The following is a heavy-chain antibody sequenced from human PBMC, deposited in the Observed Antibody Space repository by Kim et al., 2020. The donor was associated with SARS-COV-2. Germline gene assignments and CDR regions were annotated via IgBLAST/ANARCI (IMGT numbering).Heavy chain of an antibody. V-gene: IGHV1-18*01. J-gene: IGHJ4*02. D-gene: IGHD1-26*01. CDR3: ARPRYSGSYHFDY. Sequence: YAQKLQGRVTMTTDTSTSTAYMELRSLRSDDTAVYYCARPRYSGSYHFDYWGQGTLVTVYS.